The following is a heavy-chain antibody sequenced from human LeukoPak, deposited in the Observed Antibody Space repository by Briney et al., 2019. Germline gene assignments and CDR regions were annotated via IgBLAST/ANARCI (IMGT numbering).Heavy chain of an antibody. CDR1: GYMFTSYY. V-gene: IGHV1-46*01. J-gene: IGHJ4*02. Sequence: ASVKVSCKASGYMFTSYYMHWVRQAPGQGLEWMGIINPSGGSTSYAQKFQDRITMTRDTSTSTVYMELSSLRSEDTAVYYCARAVDSSGIDYWGQGTLVTVSS. D-gene: IGHD3-22*01. CDR3: ARAVDSSGIDY. CDR2: INPSGGST.